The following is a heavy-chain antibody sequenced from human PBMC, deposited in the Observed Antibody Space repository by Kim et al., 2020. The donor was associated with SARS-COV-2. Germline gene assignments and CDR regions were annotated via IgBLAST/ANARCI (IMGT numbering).Heavy chain of an antibody. V-gene: IGHV4-34*01. Sequence: SETLSLTCAVYGGSFSGYYWSWIRQPPGKGLEWIGEINHSGSTNYNPSLKSRVTISVDTSKNQFSLKLSSVTAADTAVYYCARGRPYCSSTSCYTSPPLPMMLPRRGNWFDPWGQGTLVTVSS. CDR3: ARGRPYCSSTSCYTSPPLPMMLPRRGNWFDP. D-gene: IGHD2-2*02. CDR2: INHSGST. CDR1: GGSFSGYY. J-gene: IGHJ5*02.